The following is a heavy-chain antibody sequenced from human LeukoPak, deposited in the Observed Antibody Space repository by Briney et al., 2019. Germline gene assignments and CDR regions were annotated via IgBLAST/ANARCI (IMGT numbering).Heavy chain of an antibody. J-gene: IGHJ5*02. CDR2: IYYSGST. Sequence: SETLSLTCTVSGGSISSYYWSWIRQPPGKGLEWIGYIYYSGSTNYNPSLKSRVTISVDTSKNQFSLKLSSVTAADTVVYYCARDHSPGLRFAWFDPWGQGTLVTVSS. D-gene: IGHD3-3*01. V-gene: IGHV4-59*01. CDR1: GGSISSYY. CDR3: ARDHSPGLRFAWFDP.